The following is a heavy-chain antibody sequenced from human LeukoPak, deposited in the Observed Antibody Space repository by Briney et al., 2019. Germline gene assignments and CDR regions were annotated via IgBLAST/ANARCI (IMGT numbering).Heavy chain of an antibody. Sequence: ASVKVSCKASGGTFSSYAFSWVRQAPGQGLEWMGWISAYNGNTNYAQKLQGRVTMTTDTSTSTAYMELRSLRSDDTAVYYCARVDGDLGLSGYWGQGTLVTVSS. CDR1: GGTFSSYA. CDR2: ISAYNGNT. D-gene: IGHD4-17*01. V-gene: IGHV1-18*01. J-gene: IGHJ4*02. CDR3: ARVDGDLGLSGY.